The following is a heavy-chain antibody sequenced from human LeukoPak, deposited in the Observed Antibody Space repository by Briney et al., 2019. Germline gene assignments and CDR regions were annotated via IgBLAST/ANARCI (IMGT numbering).Heavy chain of an antibody. CDR3: ARDQRYSYGYQGY. CDR1: GFTFSSYW. J-gene: IGHJ4*02. D-gene: IGHD5-18*01. CDR2: IKQDGSEK. Sequence: GGSLRLSCAASGFTFSSYWMSWVRQAPGKGLEWVANIKQDGSEKYYVDSVKGRFTISRDNAKNSLYLQVNSLRAEDTAVYYCARDQRYSYGYQGYWGQGTLVTVSS. V-gene: IGHV3-7*01.